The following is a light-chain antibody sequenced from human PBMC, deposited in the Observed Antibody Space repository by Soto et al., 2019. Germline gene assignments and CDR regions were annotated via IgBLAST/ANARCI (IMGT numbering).Light chain of an antibody. CDR2: GAS. Sequence: EIVMTQSPATLSVSPVERVTLSCMASQSVSSRLAWYHQKPGQSPRLLIYGASTRATGIPARFSGSGSGTEFTLTISSLQPEDIATYYCQQYDDLPLTFGGGTKVDIK. CDR3: QQYDDLPLT. CDR1: QSVSSR. V-gene: IGKV3-15*01. J-gene: IGKJ4*01.